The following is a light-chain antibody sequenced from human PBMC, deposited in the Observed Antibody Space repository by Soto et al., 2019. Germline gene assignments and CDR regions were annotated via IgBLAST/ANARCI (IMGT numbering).Light chain of an antibody. V-gene: IGKV1-5*01. J-gene: IGKJ2*01. CDR2: DAY. Sequence: DIQMTQSPSTLSASVGDTVTITCRASQSIARWLAWYQRKPGRAPKLLIYDAYTLQSGVPSRFSGSGSGTDFTLTINSLQPDDSATYYCQQCKSYYTFGQGTRLEI. CDR3: QQCKSYYT. CDR1: QSIARW.